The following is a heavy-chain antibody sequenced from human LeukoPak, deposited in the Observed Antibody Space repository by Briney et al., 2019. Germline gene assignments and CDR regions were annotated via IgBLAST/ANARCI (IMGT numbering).Heavy chain of an antibody. CDR3: VNEHSGWHAFDI. D-gene: IGHD6-19*01. Sequence: GASVKVSCKVSGYILTELSMHWVRQAPGKGLKWMGGFDPEDGETLYAQKLQGRVTMTEDASTDTAYMELSSLSSEDTAMYYCVNEHSGWHAFDIWDQGTMVTVSS. V-gene: IGHV1-24*01. J-gene: IGHJ3*02. CDR1: GYILTELS. CDR2: FDPEDGET.